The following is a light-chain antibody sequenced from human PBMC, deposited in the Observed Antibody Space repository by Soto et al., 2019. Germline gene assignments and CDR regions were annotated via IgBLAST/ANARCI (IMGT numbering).Light chain of an antibody. Sequence: QSVLTQPPSASGSPGQSVTISCTGTSSDVGGYNYVSWHQQHPGKAPKLMIYEVNKRPSGVPDRFSGSKSGNTASLTVSGLQAEDEADYYCSSHAGSNLVVFGGGTKLTVL. CDR1: SSDVGGYNY. CDR2: EVN. V-gene: IGLV2-8*01. CDR3: SSHAGSNLVV. J-gene: IGLJ2*01.